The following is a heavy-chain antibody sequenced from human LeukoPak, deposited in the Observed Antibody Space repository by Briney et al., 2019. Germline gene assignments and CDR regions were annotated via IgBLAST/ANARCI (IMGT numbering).Heavy chain of an antibody. CDR2: ISGSGGST. CDR3: AKDQFSSGLNWFDP. Sequence: ETLSLTCTVSGVSISSYYWSWVRQAPGKGLEWVSAISGSGGSTYYADSVKGRFTISRDNSKNTLYLQMNSLRAEDTAVYYCAKDQFSSGLNWFDPWGQGTLVTVSS. J-gene: IGHJ5*02. D-gene: IGHD6-19*01. V-gene: IGHV3-23*01. CDR1: GVSISSYY.